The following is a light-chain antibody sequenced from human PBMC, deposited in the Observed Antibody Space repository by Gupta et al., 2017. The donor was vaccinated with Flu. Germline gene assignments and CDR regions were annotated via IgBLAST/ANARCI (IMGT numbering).Light chain of an antibody. V-gene: IGLV8-61*01. CDR3: VLYLGSGISM. CDR1: SGSVASNYY. Sequence: TVTLTCGLSSGSVASNYYPSWYQQTPGQAPSALIFDTSARSSGVPDRFSGSILGNTAALTITGAQADDAGDYYCVLYLGSGISMFGGGSKLTVL. CDR2: DTS. J-gene: IGLJ3*02.